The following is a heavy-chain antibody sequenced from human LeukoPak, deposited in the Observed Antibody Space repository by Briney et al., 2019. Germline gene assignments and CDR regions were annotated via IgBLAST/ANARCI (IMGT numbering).Heavy chain of an antibody. CDR2: IKQDGSEK. D-gene: IGHD3-22*01. V-gene: IGHV3-7*01. CDR3: ARVGYDSSGIYFDY. J-gene: IGHJ4*02. CDR1: GFTFSSYT. Sequence: GGSLRLSCAASGFTFSSYTMHWVRQAPGKGLEWVANIKQDGSEKYYVDSVKGRFTISRDNAKNSLYLQMNSLRAEDTAVYYCARVGYDSSGIYFDYWGQGTLVTVSS.